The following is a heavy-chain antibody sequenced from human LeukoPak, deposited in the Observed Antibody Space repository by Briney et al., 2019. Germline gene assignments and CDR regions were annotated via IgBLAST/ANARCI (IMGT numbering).Heavy chain of an antibody. CDR3: ARQYSSSWYPEEWFDP. Sequence: GGSLRLSCATSGFTFSSYVMSWVRQAPGKGLEWVANIKQDGSEKYYVDSVKGRFTISRDNAKNSLYLQMNSLRAEDTAVYYCARQYSSSWYPEEWFDPWGQGTLVTVSS. CDR2: IKQDGSEK. V-gene: IGHV3-7*01. CDR1: GFTFSSYV. D-gene: IGHD6-13*01. J-gene: IGHJ5*02.